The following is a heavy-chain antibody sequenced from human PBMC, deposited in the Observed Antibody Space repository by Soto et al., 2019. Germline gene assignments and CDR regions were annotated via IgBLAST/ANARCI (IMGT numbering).Heavy chain of an antibody. Sequence: QVQLVQSGAEVKKPGASVKVSCKASGYTFTKYDIHWVRQATGQGLEWMGWMNPDSGNTGQSKQFQGRVTMTRDTSISTAYLEMSSLRFEDTAVYYCATGRFRRTWFDPWGQGTLVTVSS. J-gene: IGHJ5*02. CDR2: MNPDSGNT. CDR1: GYTFTKYD. V-gene: IGHV1-8*01. CDR3: ATGRFRRTWFDP. D-gene: IGHD3-16*01.